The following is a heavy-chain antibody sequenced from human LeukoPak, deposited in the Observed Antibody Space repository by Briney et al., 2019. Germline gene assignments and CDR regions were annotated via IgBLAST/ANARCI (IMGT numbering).Heavy chain of an antibody. J-gene: IGHJ4*02. CDR3: ATSGRGQSTHRYYFDY. CDR2: IYPGDSDT. D-gene: IGHD3-10*01. CDR1: GYTFTTFW. Sequence: GESLKISCKGSGYTFTTFWIGWVRQMPGKGLEWMGIIYPGDSDTRYSPSFQGQVTISADKSISTAYLQWSSLKASDTAMYYCATSGRGQSTHRYYFDYWGQGILVTVSS. V-gene: IGHV5-51*01.